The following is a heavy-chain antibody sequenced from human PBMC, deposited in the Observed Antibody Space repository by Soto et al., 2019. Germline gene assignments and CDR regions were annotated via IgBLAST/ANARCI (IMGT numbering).Heavy chain of an antibody. CDR1: GFTFSSDA. D-gene: IGHD3-16*01. Sequence: QVQLVESGGGVVQPGRSLRLSCSASGFTFSSDAMHCVRRAPGKRLEWMAVMSYEGSNKYYADSVKGRFTISSDNYKNTHYLQMNSLRTEDTALYYGARDGGAYWGPGNLVLLSS. CDR3: ARDGGAY. CDR2: MSYEGSNK. V-gene: IGHV3-30-3*01. J-gene: IGHJ4*02.